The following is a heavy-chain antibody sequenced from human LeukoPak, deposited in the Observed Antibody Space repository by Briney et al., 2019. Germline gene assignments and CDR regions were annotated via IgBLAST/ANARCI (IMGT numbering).Heavy chain of an antibody. Sequence: ASVKVSCKASGYTFTSYDINWVRQATGQGLEWMGWMNPNSANTGYAQKFQGRVTMTRDTSISTAYMELSRLRSDDTAVYYCARGPIAAAGQRTQYYYYYYMDVWGKGTTVTVSS. CDR2: MNPNSANT. CDR3: ARGPIAAAGQRTQYYYYYYMDV. V-gene: IGHV1-8*02. J-gene: IGHJ6*03. D-gene: IGHD6-13*01. CDR1: GYTFTSYD.